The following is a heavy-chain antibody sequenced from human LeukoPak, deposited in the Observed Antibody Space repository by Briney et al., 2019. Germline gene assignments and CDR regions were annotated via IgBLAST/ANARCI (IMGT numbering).Heavy chain of an antibody. Sequence: GESLKISCKGSGYSIPIYWISWVRQMPGKGLEWMRIIFPRDSDTRYSPSFQGQVTMSADKSINTAYLQWGSLKASDTAMYYCARHETGSSNWYRLDYWGQGTLVTVSS. V-gene: IGHV5-51*01. CDR2: IFPRDSDT. D-gene: IGHD6-13*01. CDR3: ARHETGSSNWYRLDY. J-gene: IGHJ4*02. CDR1: GYSIPIYW.